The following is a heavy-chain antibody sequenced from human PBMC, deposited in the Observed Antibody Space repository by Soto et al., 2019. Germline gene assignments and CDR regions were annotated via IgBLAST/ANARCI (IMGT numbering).Heavy chain of an antibody. V-gene: IGHV1-2*02. Sequence: ASVKVSCKASGYTFTGYYVHWVREAPGQGLAWMGWINPETGGTSYAQKFQGRVTLSRDTSINTAYLEVSRLRFDDAAVYFCARERYQVISDGMDVWGQGTTVTVS. CDR3: ARERYQVISDGMDV. J-gene: IGHJ6*02. CDR2: INPETGGT. D-gene: IGHD2-2*01. CDR1: GYTFTGYY.